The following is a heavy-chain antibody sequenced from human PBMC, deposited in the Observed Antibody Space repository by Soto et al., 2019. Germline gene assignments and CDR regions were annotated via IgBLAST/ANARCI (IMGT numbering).Heavy chain of an antibody. D-gene: IGHD3-10*01. CDR1: GYTFTSYA. CDR2: INAGNGNT. Sequence: ASVKVSCKASGYTFTSYAMHWVRQAPGQRLEWMGWINAGNGNTKYSQKFQGRVTITRDTSASTAYMELSSLRSEDTAVYYCASSLSGGFGEFNYYYYYYMDVWGKGTTVTVSS. CDR3: ASSLSGGFGEFNYYYYYYMDV. J-gene: IGHJ6*03. V-gene: IGHV1-3*01.